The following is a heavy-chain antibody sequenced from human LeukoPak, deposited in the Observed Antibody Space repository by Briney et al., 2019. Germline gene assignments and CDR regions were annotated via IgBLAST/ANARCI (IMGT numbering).Heavy chain of an antibody. CDR2: FDPEDGET. CDR3: ATGYCSSTSCFYWYFDL. D-gene: IGHD2-2*01. V-gene: IGHV1-24*01. J-gene: IGHJ2*01. Sequence: GASVKVSCKVSGYTLTELSMHWVRQAPGKGLEWMGGFDPEDGETIYAQKFQGRVTMTEDTSTDTAYMELSSLRSEDTAVYYCATGYCSSTSCFYWYFDLWGRGTLSLSPQ. CDR1: GYTLTELS.